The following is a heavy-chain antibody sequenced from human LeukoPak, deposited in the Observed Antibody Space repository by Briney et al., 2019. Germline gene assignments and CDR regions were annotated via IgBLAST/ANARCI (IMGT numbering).Heavy chain of an antibody. J-gene: IGHJ4*02. Sequence: PGGSLRLSCAASGFTFSSYAMSWGRQAPGKGLEWVSAISGSGGSTYYADSVKGRFTISRDNSKNTLYLQMNSLRAEDTAVYYCAKAYYDSSGYYYLFDYWGQGTLVTVSS. CDR2: ISGSGGST. CDR3: AKAYYDSSGYYYLFDY. D-gene: IGHD3-22*01. V-gene: IGHV3-23*01. CDR1: GFTFSSYA.